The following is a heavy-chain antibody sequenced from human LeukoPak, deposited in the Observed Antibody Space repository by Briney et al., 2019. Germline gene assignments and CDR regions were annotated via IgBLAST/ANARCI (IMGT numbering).Heavy chain of an antibody. D-gene: IGHD3-22*01. Sequence: SETLSLTCTVSGGSISSGGYYWSWIRQHPGKGLEWIGYIYYSGSTYYNPPLKSRVTISVDTSKNQFSLKLSSVTAADTAVYYCARDSSGYSIFDYWGQGTLVTVSS. CDR2: IYYSGST. CDR1: GGSISSGGYY. CDR3: ARDSSGYSIFDY. V-gene: IGHV4-31*03. J-gene: IGHJ4*02.